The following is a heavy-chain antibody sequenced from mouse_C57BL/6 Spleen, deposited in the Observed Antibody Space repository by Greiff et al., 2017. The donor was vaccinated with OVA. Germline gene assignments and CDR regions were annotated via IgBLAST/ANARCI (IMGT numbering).Heavy chain of an antibody. CDR2: IDPETGGT. V-gene: IGHV1-15*01. CDR3: PALLPYAMDY. CDR1: GYTFTDYE. J-gene: IGHJ4*01. D-gene: IGHD2-10*01. Sequence: VKLLESGAELVRPGASVTLSCKASGYTFTDYEMHWVKQTPVHGLEWIGAIDPETGGTAYNQKFKGKAILTADKSSSTAYMELRSLTSEDSAVYYCPALLPYAMDYWGQGTSVTVSS.